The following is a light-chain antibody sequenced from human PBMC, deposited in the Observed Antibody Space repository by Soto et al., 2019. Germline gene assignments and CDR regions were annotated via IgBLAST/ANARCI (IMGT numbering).Light chain of an antibody. CDR2: DVT. V-gene: IGLV2-14*03. Sequence: QSVLAQPASVSGSPGQSITISCTGTHNDVGHENFVSWYQQHPDKVPKLIIYDVTRRASGVSSRFSASKSGNTAYLAISGLQADDEADYYCCSYRSDIPPFYVFGTGTKVTVL. CDR3: CSYRSDIPPFYV. CDR1: HNDVGHENF. J-gene: IGLJ1*01.